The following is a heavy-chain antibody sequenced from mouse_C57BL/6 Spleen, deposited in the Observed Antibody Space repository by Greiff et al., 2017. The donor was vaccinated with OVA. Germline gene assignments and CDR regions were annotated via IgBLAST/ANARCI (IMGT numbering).Heavy chain of an antibody. J-gene: IGHJ4*01. Sequence: EVKLVESGGGLVKPGGSLKLSCAASGFTFSDYGMHWVRQAPEKGLEWVAYISSGSSTIYYADTVKGGFTISRDNAKNTLFLQMTSLSSEDTAMYYCARPFYAMDYWGQGTSVTVSS. CDR1: GFTFSDYG. CDR3: ARPFYAMDY. CDR2: ISSGSSTI. V-gene: IGHV5-17*01.